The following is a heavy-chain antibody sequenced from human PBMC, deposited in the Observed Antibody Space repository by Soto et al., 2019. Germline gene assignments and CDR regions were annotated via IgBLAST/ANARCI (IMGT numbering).Heavy chain of an antibody. CDR1: GYSFTSYW. J-gene: IGHJ5*02. CDR2: IYPGDSDT. V-gene: IGHV5-51*01. Sequence: GESLKISCKGSGYSFTSYWIGWVRQMPGKGLEWMGIIYPGDSDTRYSPSFQGQVTISADKSISTAYLQWSSLKASDTAMYYCARSRRYFDWLSTLGFDPWGQGTLVTVSS. D-gene: IGHD3-9*01. CDR3: ARSRRYFDWLSTLGFDP.